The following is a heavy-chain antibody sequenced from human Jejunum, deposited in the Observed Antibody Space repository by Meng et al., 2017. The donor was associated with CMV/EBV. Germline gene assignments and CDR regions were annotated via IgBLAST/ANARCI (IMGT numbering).Heavy chain of an antibody. D-gene: IGHD1-1*01. Sequence: CAASGFTFSSDVMHWVRQAPGKGLVWVARISHDGTITTHVDSVKGRFTISRDNARNTLYLQMNSLRAEDTAVYYCARDRNWIFDYWGRGTLVTVSS. V-gene: IGHV3-74*03. J-gene: IGHJ4*02. CDR2: ISHDGTIT. CDR3: ARDRNWIFDY. CDR1: GFTFSSDV.